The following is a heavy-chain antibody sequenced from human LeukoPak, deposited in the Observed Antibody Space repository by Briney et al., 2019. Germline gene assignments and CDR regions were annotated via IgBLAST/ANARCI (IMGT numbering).Heavy chain of an antibody. J-gene: IGHJ4*02. Sequence: PGGSLRLFCGASGFHFSSYNMNWVRQAPGKGLEWVSSISRSSDYIYYADSAKGRFTITRDNAKNSLYLQMNSLRAEDTAVYYCAREELSYCGQGTLVTVSS. CDR2: ISRSSDYI. CDR3: AREELSY. D-gene: IGHD1-26*01. CDR1: GFHFSSYN. V-gene: IGHV3-21*01.